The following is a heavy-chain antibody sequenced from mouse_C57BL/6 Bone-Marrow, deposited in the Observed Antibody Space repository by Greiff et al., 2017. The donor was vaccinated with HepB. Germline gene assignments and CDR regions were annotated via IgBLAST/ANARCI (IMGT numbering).Heavy chain of an antibody. CDR2: INPNNGGT. CDR1: GYTFTDYN. V-gene: IGHV1-18*01. D-gene: IGHD2-2*01. CDR3: ARGLRYWYFDV. J-gene: IGHJ1*03. Sequence: EVQLQQSGPELVKPGASVKIPCKASGYTFTDYNMDWVKQSHGKSLEWIGDINPNNGGTIYNQKFKGKATLTVDKSSSTAYMELRSLTSEDTAVYYCARGLRYWYFDVWGTGTTVTVSS.